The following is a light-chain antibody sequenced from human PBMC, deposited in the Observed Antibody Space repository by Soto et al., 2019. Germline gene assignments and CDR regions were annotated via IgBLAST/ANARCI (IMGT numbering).Light chain of an antibody. CDR2: QTS. Sequence: EIVSTQSPATLPSSTGDRATLSCRASQYINTRLAWYQHRPGQAPRLLIYQTSIRAAGIPARFSASGTGTDFTLTISDVQPEDFAVYYCHQRQSWPRTFGQGTKVDI. V-gene: IGKV3-11*01. CDR1: QYINTR. J-gene: IGKJ1*01. CDR3: HQRQSWPRT.